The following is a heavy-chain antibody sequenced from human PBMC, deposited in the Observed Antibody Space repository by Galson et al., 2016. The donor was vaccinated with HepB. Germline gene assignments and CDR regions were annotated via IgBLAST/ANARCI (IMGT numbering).Heavy chain of an antibody. V-gene: IGHV3-9*01. CDR2: ITWNSGNI. J-gene: IGHJ3*01. Sequence: SLRLSCAVSGFNLNDYAMHWVRQAPGKGPEWVSSITWNSGNIGYADSVRGRFTISRDNGKMSLYLQMNDLRAEDTALYYCVKDRGFCRSSRCYAGAFDFWGQGTMVTVSS. D-gene: IGHD2-2*01. CDR1: GFNLNDYA. CDR3: VKDRGFCRSSRCYAGAFDF.